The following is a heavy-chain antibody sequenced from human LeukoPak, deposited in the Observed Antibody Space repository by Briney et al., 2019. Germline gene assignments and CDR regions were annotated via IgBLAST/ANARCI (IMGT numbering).Heavy chain of an antibody. CDR3: ARRDDFFDS. CDR1: GGSISSSSYY. J-gene: IGHJ4*02. Sequence: SETLSLTCTVSGGSISSSSYYWGWIRQPPGKGLEWIGSIYYSGSTYYNPSLKSRVTISVDTSKNQFSLKLSSVTAADTAVYYCARRDDFFDSWGQGTLVTVSS. CDR2: IYYSGST. V-gene: IGHV4-39*01.